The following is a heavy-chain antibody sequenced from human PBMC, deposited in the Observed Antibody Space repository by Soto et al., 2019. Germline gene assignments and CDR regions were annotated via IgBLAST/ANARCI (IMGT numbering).Heavy chain of an antibody. CDR2: IDYTGNT. V-gene: IGHV4-39*01. CDR1: GGSISSSSYY. J-gene: IGHJ4*02. D-gene: IGHD5-18*01. Sequence: QLQLQESGPGLVKPSETLSLTCTVSGGSISSSSYYWGCIRPPPGKGLEWIASIDYTGNTFYNPSLTSRVTISVDTSKNQFSLKVTSVTAADTAVYYCARINKGYGTDSWGQGTLVTVSS. CDR3: ARINKGYGTDS.